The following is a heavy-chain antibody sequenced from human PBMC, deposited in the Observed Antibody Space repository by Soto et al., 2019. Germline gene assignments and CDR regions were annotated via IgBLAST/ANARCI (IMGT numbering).Heavy chain of an antibody. CDR3: AKEDGYNYKWFDT. V-gene: IGHV3-30*02. Sequence: PXGSLRLSFAASGFTFSSYCMHWVRQAPGKGLEWVAVIWYDGSNKYYADSVKGRFTISRDNPKNTLYLQMNSLRAEDTAVYYCAKEDGYNYKWFDTWGQGTLVTVSS. D-gene: IGHD5-12*01. CDR2: IWYDGSNK. J-gene: IGHJ5*02. CDR1: GFTFSSYC.